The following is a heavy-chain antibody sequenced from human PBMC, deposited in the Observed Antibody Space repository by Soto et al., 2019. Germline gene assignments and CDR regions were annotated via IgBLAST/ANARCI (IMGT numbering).Heavy chain of an antibody. Sequence: GGSLRLSCAASGFTFSSYAMSWVRQAPGKGLEWVSAISGSGGSTYYADSVKGRFTISRDNSKNTLYLQMNSLRAEDTAVYYCANLDNYYDSSGYYTFDYWGQGTLVTVSS. V-gene: IGHV3-23*01. D-gene: IGHD3-22*01. CDR1: GFTFSSYA. CDR3: ANLDNYYDSSGYYTFDY. J-gene: IGHJ4*02. CDR2: ISGSGGST.